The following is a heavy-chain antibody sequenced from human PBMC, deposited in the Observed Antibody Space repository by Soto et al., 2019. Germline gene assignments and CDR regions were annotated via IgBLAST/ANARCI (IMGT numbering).Heavy chain of an antibody. CDR2: IYYSGST. V-gene: IGHV4-59*01. Sequence: SETLSLTCTVSGGSISSYYWSWIRQPPGKGLEWIGYIYYSGSTNYNPSLKSRVTISVDTSKNQFSLKLSSVTAADTAVYYCARDQGGTYSSSWYKFSGYYGMDVWGQGTTVTVSS. CDR1: GGSISSYY. CDR3: ARDQGGTYSSSWYKFSGYYGMDV. J-gene: IGHJ6*02. D-gene: IGHD6-13*01.